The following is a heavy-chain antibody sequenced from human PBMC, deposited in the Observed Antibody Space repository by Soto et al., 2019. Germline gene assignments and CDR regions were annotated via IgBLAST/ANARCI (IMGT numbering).Heavy chain of an antibody. J-gene: IGHJ4*02. CDR1: GFSFRDYA. V-gene: IGHV3-23*01. D-gene: IGHD6-6*01. Sequence: EVQLLESGGGLVQSVGSLRLSCVAAGFSFRDYAMSWVRQAPGKGLVWVSAMTATGVSIFYADSVRGRFTKSRDNSKNTMYLQMSSLRAEDTATYYCAKDSIPYSSSYDLDHWGRGALVTVSS. CDR2: MTATGVSI. CDR3: AKDSIPYSSSYDLDH.